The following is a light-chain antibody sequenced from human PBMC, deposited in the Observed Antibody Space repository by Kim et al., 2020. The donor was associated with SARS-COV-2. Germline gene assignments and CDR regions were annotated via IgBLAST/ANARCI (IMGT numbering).Light chain of an antibody. Sequence: ALGQTVRITCPGDSLTPFYASWYQQKPGQAPVLVIYDENNRPSGIPDRFSASSSGNTASLTITGAQAEDEADYYCNSRDTSGNSYFFGTGTKVTVL. V-gene: IGLV3-19*01. J-gene: IGLJ1*01. CDR3: NSRDTSGNSYF. CDR1: SLTPFY. CDR2: DEN.